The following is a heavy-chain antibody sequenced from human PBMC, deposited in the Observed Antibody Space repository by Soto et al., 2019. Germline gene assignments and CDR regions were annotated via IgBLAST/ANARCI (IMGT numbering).Heavy chain of an antibody. CDR2: ISAYNGNT. J-gene: IGHJ6*02. Sequence: VKVSCSASAYPCTSYGISGVRQAPGQGLEWMGWISAYNGNTNYAQKPQGRVTMTTDTSTSTAYMELRSLISDDTAVYYCARVRVSVYSNYVYDYYGMDVWGQGTTVT. V-gene: IGHV1-18*04. CDR1: AYPCTSYG. CDR3: ARVRVSVYSNYVYDYYGMDV. D-gene: IGHD4-4*01.